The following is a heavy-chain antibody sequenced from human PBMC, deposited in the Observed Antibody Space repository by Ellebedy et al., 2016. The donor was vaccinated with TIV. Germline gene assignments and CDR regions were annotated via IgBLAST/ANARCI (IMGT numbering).Heavy chain of an antibody. D-gene: IGHD5-18*01. CDR3: ARQNGRYIYGDFRFFGMDV. CDR2: IYDSGRT. J-gene: IGHJ6*02. V-gene: IGHV4-39*01. Sequence: SETLSLTXRVSGGSVSRGNYYWGWIRQPPGKGLEWIGSIYDSGRTHYNPSLKSRVTISVDTSKNQFSLRLSSVTAADTAVYYCARQNGRYIYGDFRFFGMDVWGQGTTVTVSS. CDR1: GGSVSRGNYY.